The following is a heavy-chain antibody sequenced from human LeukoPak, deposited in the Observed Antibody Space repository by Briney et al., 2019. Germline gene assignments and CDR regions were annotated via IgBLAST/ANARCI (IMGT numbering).Heavy chain of an antibody. CDR3: ARDVVSGGWDAFDI. CDR1: GFTFSSYW. V-gene: IGHV3-7*03. D-gene: IGHD6-19*01. Sequence: PGGSLRLSCAASGFTFSSYWMSWVRQAPGKGLEWVANIKQDGSEKYYVDSVKGRFTISRDNAKNSLYLQMNSLRAEDTAVYYCARDVVSGGWDAFDIWGQGTTVTVSS. J-gene: IGHJ3*02. CDR2: IKQDGSEK.